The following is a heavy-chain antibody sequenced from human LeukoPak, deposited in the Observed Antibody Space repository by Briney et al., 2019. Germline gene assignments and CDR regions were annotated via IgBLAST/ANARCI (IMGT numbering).Heavy chain of an antibody. J-gene: IGHJ3*01. V-gene: IGHV3-9*01. Sequence: GGSLRLSCVGSGFSLEDYAMHWVRQVPGKGLERVSSISWDSGSQAYTDSVKGRFTISRDNDKNSLYLHMNSLRLEDTAFYYCIKDMGFDLLKDAFHVWGRGTLVTVSS. CDR3: IKDMGFDLLKDAFHV. CDR1: GFSLEDYA. D-gene: IGHD3-9*01. CDR2: ISWDSGSQ.